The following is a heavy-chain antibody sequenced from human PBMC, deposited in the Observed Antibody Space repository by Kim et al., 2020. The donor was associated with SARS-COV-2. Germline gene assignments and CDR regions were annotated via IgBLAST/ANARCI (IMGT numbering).Heavy chain of an antibody. CDR3: ARMRVMWLLPNYFDY. V-gene: IGHV3-7*03. CDR2: IKQDGSEK. Sequence: GGSLRLSCAASGFTFSSYWMSWVRQAPGKGLEWVANIKQDGSEKYYVDSVKGRFTISRDNAKNSLYLQMNSLRAEDTAVYYCARMRVMWLLPNYFDYWGQGPLVPFSP. D-gene: IGHD3-22*01. J-gene: IGHJ4*02. CDR1: GFTFSSYW.